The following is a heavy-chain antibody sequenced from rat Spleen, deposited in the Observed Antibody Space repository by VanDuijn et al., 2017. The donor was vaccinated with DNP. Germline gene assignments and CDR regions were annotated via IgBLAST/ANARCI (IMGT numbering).Heavy chain of an antibody. CDR1: GFSITFDY. CDR2: ISYSGST. D-gene: IGHD1-4*01. V-gene: IGHV3-1*01. J-gene: IGHJ2*01. CDR3: ARSRQGYFDH. Sequence: EVQLQESGPGLVKPSQSLSLTCSVTGFSITFDYWGWIRKFPGNKMEWVGHISYSGSTSYNPSLKSRISITRDTSKNQFFLQLNSVASEDTATYYCARSRQGYFDHWGQGVMVTVSS.